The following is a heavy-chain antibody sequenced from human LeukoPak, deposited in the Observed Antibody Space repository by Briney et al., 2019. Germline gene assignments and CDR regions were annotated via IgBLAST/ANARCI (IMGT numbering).Heavy chain of an antibody. CDR3: ARGTIFGVVHY. CDR2: ISSTSNTI. J-gene: IGHJ4*02. Sequence: RGGSLRLSCAASGFPFSSYAMNWVRQAPGKELEWVSYISSTSNTIYYYADSVKGRFSISRDNARNSVSLQMNSLRAEDTAVYYCARGTIFGVVHYWGQGTLVTVSS. CDR1: GFPFSSYA. D-gene: IGHD3-3*01. V-gene: IGHV3-48*01.